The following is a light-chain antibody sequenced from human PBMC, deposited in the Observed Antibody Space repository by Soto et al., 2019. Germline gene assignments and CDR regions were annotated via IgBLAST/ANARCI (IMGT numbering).Light chain of an antibody. V-gene: IGKV3-20*01. CDR3: QQYGSSPPTTHGT. CDR1: QSVSSSY. CDR2: GAS. Sequence: EIVLTQSPGTLSLSPGERATLSCRASQSVSSSYLAWYQQKPGQAPRLLIYGASSRATGIPDRFTGSGSGTDVTLTSSRLEPEDFAVYDCQQYGSSPPTTHGTFGQGTKVDIK. J-gene: IGKJ1*01.